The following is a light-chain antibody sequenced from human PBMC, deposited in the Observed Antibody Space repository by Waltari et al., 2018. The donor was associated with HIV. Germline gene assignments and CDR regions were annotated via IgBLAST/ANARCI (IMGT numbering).Light chain of an antibody. CDR1: SSEVGGYNY. Sequence: QSALTQPASVSGSPGQSLTISCTGTSSEVGGYNYVPWYQQHPGKAPKLMIYEVSNRPSGVSNRFSGSKSGNTASLTISGLQAEDEADYYCSSYTSSSTVVFGGGTKLTVL. CDR3: SSYTSSSTVV. J-gene: IGLJ2*01. CDR2: EVS. V-gene: IGLV2-14*01.